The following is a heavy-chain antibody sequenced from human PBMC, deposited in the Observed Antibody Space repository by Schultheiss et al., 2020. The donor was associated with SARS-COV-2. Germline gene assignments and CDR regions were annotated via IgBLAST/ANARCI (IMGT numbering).Heavy chain of an antibody. Sequence: ASVKVSCKASGGTFSRYRISWVRQAPGQGLEWMGWISAYNGNTNYAQKLQGRVTMTTDTSTSTVYMELSSLRSDDTAVYYCARGIPTTVTTYRSHYYYYYMDVWGKGTTVTVSS. CDR1: GGTFSRYR. D-gene: IGHD4-17*01. CDR2: ISAYNGNT. V-gene: IGHV1-18*01. J-gene: IGHJ6*03. CDR3: ARGIPTTVTTYRSHYYYYYMDV.